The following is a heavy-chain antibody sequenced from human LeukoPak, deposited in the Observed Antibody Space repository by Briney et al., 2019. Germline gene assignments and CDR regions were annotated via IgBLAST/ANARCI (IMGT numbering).Heavy chain of an antibody. J-gene: IGHJ4*02. V-gene: IGHV1-24*01. CDR1: GYTLTELS. D-gene: IGHD1-7*01. CDR3: ATGVLELQRLPRNDY. Sequence: ASVKVSCKVSGYTLTELSMHWVRQAPGKGLEGMGGFDPEDGETIYAQKFQGRVTMTEDTSTDTAYMELSSLRSEDTAVYYCATGVLELQRLPRNDYWGQGTLVTVSS. CDR2: FDPEDGET.